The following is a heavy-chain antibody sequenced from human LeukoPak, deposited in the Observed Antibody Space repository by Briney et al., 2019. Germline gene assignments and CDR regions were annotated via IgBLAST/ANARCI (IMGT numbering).Heavy chain of an antibody. CDR2: FYYSEST. CDR3: ARATYPYYYMDV. CDR1: GGSISSDY. Sequence: KPSETLSLTCTVSGGSISSDYWSWIRQPPGKGLEWIGYFYYSESTNYNPSLKSRVSISGDTSKNQFSLRLSSVTTVDTAVYYCARATYPYYYMDVWGKGTTVTVSS. V-gene: IGHV4-59*01. J-gene: IGHJ6*03.